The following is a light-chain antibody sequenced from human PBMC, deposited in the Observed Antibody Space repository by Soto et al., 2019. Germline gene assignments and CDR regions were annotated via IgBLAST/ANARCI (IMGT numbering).Light chain of an antibody. V-gene: IGKV1-5*01. CDR3: HQYSRSST. J-gene: IGKJ1*01. CDR2: DAS. Sequence: IQMTQSPSTLAASVGDRVTITCRASQNVSTWVASYQQKPGMAPNLLIYDASTLLRGVSSTFSATGTGTEFTLTISGLQPDDFATYFCHQYSRSSTFGQGTRVDI. CDR1: QNVSTW.